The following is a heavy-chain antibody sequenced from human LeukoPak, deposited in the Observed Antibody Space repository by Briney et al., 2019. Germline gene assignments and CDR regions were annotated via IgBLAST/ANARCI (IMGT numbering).Heavy chain of an antibody. Sequence: ASVKVSCKASGYTFTSYGISWVRQAPGQGLEWMGWISAYNGNTNYAQKLQGRVTMTTDTSTSTAYMELRSLRSDDTAVYYCARGAEDYYDSSGFDYWGQGTLVTVSS. V-gene: IGHV1-18*01. D-gene: IGHD3-22*01. J-gene: IGHJ4*02. CDR1: GYTFTSYG. CDR3: ARGAEDYYDSSGFDY. CDR2: ISAYNGNT.